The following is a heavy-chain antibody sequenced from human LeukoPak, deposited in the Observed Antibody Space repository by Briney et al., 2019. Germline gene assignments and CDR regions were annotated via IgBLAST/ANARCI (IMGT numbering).Heavy chain of an antibody. CDR2: IIPILGIA. D-gene: IGHD4-17*01. CDR3: ARGGSVTTVTTRHYYYYGMDV. J-gene: IGHJ6*02. CDR1: GGTFSSYT. V-gene: IGHV1-69*02. Sequence: SVKVSCKASGGTFSSYTISWVRQAPGQGLEWMRRIIPILGIANYAQKFQGRVTITADKSTSTAYMELSSLRSEDTAVYYCARGGSVTTVTTRHYYYYGMDVWGQGTTVTVSS.